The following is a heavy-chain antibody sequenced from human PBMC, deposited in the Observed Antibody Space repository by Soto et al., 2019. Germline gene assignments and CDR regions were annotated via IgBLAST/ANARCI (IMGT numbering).Heavy chain of an antibody. CDR3: ARDPGFGFGYSYAFAMDV. Sequence: KVSCKASGYTFSNYGISWARQGPGQGLEWMGWISGYNGNTHYEEKVQDRIKMTTDTSTSTTYLELRSLRSDDTAVYFCARDPGFGFGYSYAFAMDVWGQGTTVTVSS. D-gene: IGHD5-18*01. J-gene: IGHJ6*02. CDR2: ISGYNGNT. CDR1: GYTFSNYG. V-gene: IGHV1-18*01.